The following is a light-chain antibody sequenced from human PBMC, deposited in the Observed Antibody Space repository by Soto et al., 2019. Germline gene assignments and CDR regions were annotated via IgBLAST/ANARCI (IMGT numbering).Light chain of an antibody. CDR3: QHYNKAPWT. Sequence: IQMTQSPSSLSASIGDRVTITCRASQDIYTFLAWYQQKPGQIPKLLIYGASTLQIGVPSRFSGGGSGTDFILTISSLQPEDVATYYCQHYNKAPWTFGQGTKVDI. J-gene: IGKJ1*01. CDR1: QDIYTF. V-gene: IGKV1-27*01. CDR2: GAS.